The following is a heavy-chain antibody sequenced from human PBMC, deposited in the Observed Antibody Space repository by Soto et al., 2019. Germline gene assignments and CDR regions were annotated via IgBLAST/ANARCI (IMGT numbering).Heavy chain of an antibody. D-gene: IGHD2-2*01. J-gene: IGHJ4*02. CDR1: GFTVSSNY. Sequence: PGGSLRLSCAASGFTVSSNYMSWVRQGPGKGLEWVSSISSSSSYIYYADSVKGRFTISRDNAKNSLYLQMNSLRAEDTAVYYCARGSTGLYFDYWGQGTLVTVSS. CDR2: ISSSSSYI. V-gene: IGHV3-21*01. CDR3: ARGSTGLYFDY.